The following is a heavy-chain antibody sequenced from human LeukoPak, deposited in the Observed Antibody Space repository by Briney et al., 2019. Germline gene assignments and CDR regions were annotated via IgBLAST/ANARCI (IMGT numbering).Heavy chain of an antibody. Sequence: PSETLSLTCTVSGGSISSSSYYWGWIRQPPGKGLEWIGSIYYSGSTYYNPSLKSRVTISVDTSKNQFSLKLSSVTAADTAVYYCARTQSHVLLWFGLDHWGQGTLVTVSS. CDR1: GGSISSSSYY. V-gene: IGHV4-39*01. J-gene: IGHJ5*02. CDR2: IYYSGST. D-gene: IGHD3-10*01. CDR3: ARTQSHVLLWFGLDH.